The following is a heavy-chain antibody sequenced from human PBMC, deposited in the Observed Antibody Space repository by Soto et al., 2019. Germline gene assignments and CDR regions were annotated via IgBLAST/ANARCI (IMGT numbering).Heavy chain of an antibody. V-gene: IGHV1-3*01. CDR3: ARSDLGSGSYSVDY. D-gene: IGHD3-10*01. CDR2: INAGNGNT. CDR1: GYTFTSYA. Sequence: QVQLVQSGAEVKKPGASVKVSCKASGYTFTSYAMHWVRQAPGQRLEWMGWINAGNGNTKYSQKFQGRVTITRDTSAGTAYMELSSLRSEDTAVYYCARSDLGSGSYSVDYWGQGTLVTVSS. J-gene: IGHJ4*02.